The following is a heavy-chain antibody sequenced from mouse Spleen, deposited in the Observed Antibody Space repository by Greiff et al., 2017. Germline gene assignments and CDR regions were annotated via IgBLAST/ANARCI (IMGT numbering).Heavy chain of an antibody. CDR3: ARGIYYDYDMAWFAY. CDR1: GYTFTSYW. V-gene: IGHV1S127*01. CDR2: IDPSNSET. Sequence: VQLQQSGPELVRPGASVKMSCKASGYTFTSYWMHWVKQRPGQGLEWIGMIDPSNSETRLNQKFKDKATLNVDKSSNTAYMQLSSLTSEDSAVYYCARGIYYDYDMAWFAYWGQGTLVTVSA. J-gene: IGHJ3*01. D-gene: IGHD2-4*01.